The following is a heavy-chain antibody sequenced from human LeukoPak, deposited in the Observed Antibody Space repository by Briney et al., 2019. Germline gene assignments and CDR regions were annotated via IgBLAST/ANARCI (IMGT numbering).Heavy chain of an antibody. CDR2: IYYGGST. Sequence: SETLSLTCTVSGGSISSYYCSWIRQPPGKGLEYVGYIYYGGSTNYNPSLGGRVTISLDTSKNQFSLKLSSVTAADTAVYYCVRGAGGRHIDYWGQGTLVTVSS. J-gene: IGHJ4*02. D-gene: IGHD3-10*01. CDR3: VRGAGGRHIDY. V-gene: IGHV4-59*01. CDR1: GGSISSYY.